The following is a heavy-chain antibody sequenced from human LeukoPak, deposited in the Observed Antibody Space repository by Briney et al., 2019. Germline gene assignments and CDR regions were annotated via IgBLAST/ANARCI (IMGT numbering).Heavy chain of an antibody. D-gene: IGHD2-2*01. CDR1: GGSISSYY. Sequence: SETLSLTCTVSGGSISSYYWSWIRQPAGKGLEWIGRIYTSGSTNYNPSLKSRVTMSVDTSKNQFSLKLSSVTAADTAVYYCARQGPFIVVVPAATKGAFDIWGQGTMVTVSS. CDR2: IYTSGST. CDR3: ARQGPFIVVVPAATKGAFDI. V-gene: IGHV4-4*07. J-gene: IGHJ3*02.